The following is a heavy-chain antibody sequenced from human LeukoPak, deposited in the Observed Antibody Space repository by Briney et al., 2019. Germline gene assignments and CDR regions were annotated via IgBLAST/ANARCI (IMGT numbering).Heavy chain of an antibody. CDR2: ISSSSSYI. V-gene: IGHV3-21*01. J-gene: IGHJ4*02. CDR1: GFTFSSYS. Sequence: GGSLRLSCAASGFTFSSYSMNWVRQAPGKGLEWVSSISSSSSYIYYADSVKGRFTISRDNAKNSLYLQMNSLRAEDTAVYYCARVYYDSSGYYHTFDYWGQGTLVTVSS. D-gene: IGHD3-22*01. CDR3: ARVYYDSSGYYHTFDY.